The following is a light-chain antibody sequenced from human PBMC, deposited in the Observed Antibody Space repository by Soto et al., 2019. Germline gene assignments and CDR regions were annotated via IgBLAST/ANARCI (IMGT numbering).Light chain of an antibody. CDR1: QSISIW. CDR3: QQYDSYST. Sequence: IQMTQSPSTLSAFVGDRVTITCRASQSISIWLAWYQQKPGKAPKLLIYDASSLASGVPSRFSGSGSGTEFTLTISSLQPDDFATYYCQQYDSYSTFGPGSKVDIK. CDR2: DAS. V-gene: IGKV1-5*01. J-gene: IGKJ1*01.